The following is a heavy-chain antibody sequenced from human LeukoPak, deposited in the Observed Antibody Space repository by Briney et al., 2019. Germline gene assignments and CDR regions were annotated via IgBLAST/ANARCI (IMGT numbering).Heavy chain of an antibody. CDR1: GFTFSSYS. D-gene: IGHD2-15*01. CDR2: ISSSSSNI. Sequence: PGGSLRLSCAASGFTFSSYSMNWVRQAPGKGLEWVSSISSSSSNIYYADSVKGRFTISRDNAKNSLYLQMNSLRAEDTAVYYCAREGLVVVGAMGSYGMDVWGQGTTVTASS. CDR3: AREGLVVVGAMGSYGMDV. V-gene: IGHV3-21*01. J-gene: IGHJ6*02.